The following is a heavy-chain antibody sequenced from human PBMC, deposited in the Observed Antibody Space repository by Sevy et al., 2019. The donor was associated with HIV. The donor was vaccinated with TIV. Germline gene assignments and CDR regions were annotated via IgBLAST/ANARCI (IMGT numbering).Heavy chain of an antibody. CDR3: ATGIPEWELGGHWFDP. CDR2: TYYRSKWYN. D-gene: IGHD1-26*01. J-gene: IGHJ5*02. Sequence: KQSQTLSLTCAISGDSVSSNSAAWNWIRQSPSRGLELLGRTYYRSKWYNDYAVSVKSRISINPDTSKNQFSLQLNSVTPEDTAVYFCATGIPEWELGGHWFDPWGQGTLVTVSS. V-gene: IGHV6-1*01. CDR1: GDSVSSNSAA.